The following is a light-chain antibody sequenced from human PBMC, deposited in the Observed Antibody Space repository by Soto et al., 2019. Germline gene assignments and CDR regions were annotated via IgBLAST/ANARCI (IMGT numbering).Light chain of an antibody. V-gene: IGKV1-5*03. Sequence: DIQMTQSPSTLSASVGDRVTITCRASQSISSWLAWYQQKPGKAPKLLIYKASSLESGVPSRFSGGGSGTELTLTISSLQPDDFATYYCQQYNSYSGYTFGEGTKLEIK. CDR2: KAS. J-gene: IGKJ2*01. CDR3: QQYNSYSGYT. CDR1: QSISSW.